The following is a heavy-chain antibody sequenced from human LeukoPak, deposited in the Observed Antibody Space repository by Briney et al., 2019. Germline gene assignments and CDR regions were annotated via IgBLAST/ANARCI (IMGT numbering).Heavy chain of an antibody. CDR3: ARASSGWYYFDY. V-gene: IGHV1-2*02. D-gene: IGHD6-19*01. Sequence: ASVKVSCKASGYTFTGYYMHWVRQAPGQGLEWMGWINPNSGGTNYAQKFQGRVTMTRDTSISTAYMELSRLRSEDTAVYYCARASSGWYYFDYWGQGTLVTVSS. CDR1: GYTFTGYY. CDR2: INPNSGGT. J-gene: IGHJ4*02.